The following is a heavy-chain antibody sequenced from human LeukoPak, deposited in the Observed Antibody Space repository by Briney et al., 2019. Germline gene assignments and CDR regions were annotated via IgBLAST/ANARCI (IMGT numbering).Heavy chain of an antibody. J-gene: IGHJ6*03. CDR1: GGSISNYY. V-gene: IGHV4-39*07. CDR3: ARGKYSGSSSYYYYYYMDV. Sequence: SETLSLTCTVSGGSISNYYWGWIRQAPGKGLEWIGSIYYSGNTYYNSSLKSRVTISVDTSKNQFSLKLSSVTAADTAVYYCARGKYSGSSSYYYYYYMDVWGKGTTVTVSS. D-gene: IGHD1-26*01. CDR2: IYYSGNT.